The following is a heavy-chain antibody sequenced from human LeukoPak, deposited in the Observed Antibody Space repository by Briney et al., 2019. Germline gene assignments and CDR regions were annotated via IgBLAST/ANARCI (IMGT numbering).Heavy chain of an antibody. Sequence: PSETLSLTCAVYGGSFSGYYWSWIRQPPGKGLEWIGEINHRGSTNYNPSLKSRVTISVDTSKNQFSLKLSSVTAADTAVYSCARGDYYDSSSFGPNWGQGTLVTVSS. CDR1: GGSFSGYY. D-gene: IGHD3-22*01. J-gene: IGHJ4*02. V-gene: IGHV4-34*01. CDR2: INHRGST. CDR3: ARGDYYDSSSFGPN.